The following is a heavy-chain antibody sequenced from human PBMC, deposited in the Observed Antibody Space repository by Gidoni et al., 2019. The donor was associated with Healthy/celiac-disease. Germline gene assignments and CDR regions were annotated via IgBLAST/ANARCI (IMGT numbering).Heavy chain of an antibody. CDR1: GYSISSGYY. V-gene: IGHV4-38-2*01. D-gene: IGHD1-26*01. CDR3: ARATDSGSYHWFDP. CDR2: IYHSGST. Sequence: QVQLQESGPGLVKPSETLSLTCAVSGYSISSGYYWGWIRPPPGKGLEWIGSIYHSGSTYYNPSLKSRVTISVDTSKNQFSLKLSSVTAADTAVYYCARATDSGSYHWFDPWGQGTLVTVSS. J-gene: IGHJ5*02.